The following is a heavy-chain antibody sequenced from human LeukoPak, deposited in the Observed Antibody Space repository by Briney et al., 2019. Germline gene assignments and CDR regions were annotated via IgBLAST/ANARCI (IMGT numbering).Heavy chain of an antibody. Sequence: PSETLSLTCTVSGVSIRNNYWSWIRQPAGKGLEWIGRIYGSGSTNYNPSLKGRVTMSVDTSQSQFSLRVSSATAADTAVYYCARGGISTSLDYWGQGTLVTVAS. CDR3: ARGGISTSLDY. CDR2: IYGSGST. V-gene: IGHV4-4*07. J-gene: IGHJ4*02. D-gene: IGHD2-2*01. CDR1: GVSIRNNY.